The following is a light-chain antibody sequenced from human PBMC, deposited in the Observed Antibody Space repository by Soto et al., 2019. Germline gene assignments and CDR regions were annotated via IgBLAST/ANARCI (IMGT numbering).Light chain of an antibody. CDR1: QSFLYSSNNKNF. CDR3: QQYSTTTRT. J-gene: IGKJ1*01. Sequence: DIVMTQSPDSLAVSLGETATINCRSSQSFLYSSNNKNFLDWYQHKKGQPPKXLMYWASTRESGVPARLSGSGYGTDLAITISSMKAEDVAVYYCQQYSTTTRTFGRGTKVDIK. CDR2: WAS. V-gene: IGKV4-1*01.